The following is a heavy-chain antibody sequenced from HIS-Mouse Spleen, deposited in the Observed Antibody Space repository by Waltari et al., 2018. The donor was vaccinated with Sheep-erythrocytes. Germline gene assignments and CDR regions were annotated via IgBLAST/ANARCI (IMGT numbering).Heavy chain of an antibody. V-gene: IGHV3-21*01. CDR1: GFTFRSYS. D-gene: IGHD6-6*01. Sequence: EVQLVESGGGLVKPGGSLRLSCAASGFTFRSYSMNWVRQAPGKGLEWVSSISSSSSYIYYADSVKGRFTISRDNAKNSLYLQMNSLRAEDTAVYYCARDSTSDAFDIWGQGTMVTFSS. CDR3: ARDSTSDAFDI. J-gene: IGHJ3*02. CDR2: ISSSSSYI.